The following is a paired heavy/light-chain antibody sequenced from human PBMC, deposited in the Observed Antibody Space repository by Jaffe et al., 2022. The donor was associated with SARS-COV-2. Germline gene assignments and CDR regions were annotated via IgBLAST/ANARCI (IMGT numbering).Light chain of an antibody. CDR2: RNN. J-gene: IGLJ3*02. CDR3: ASWDDSLSAWV. CDR1: NSDIETNY. V-gene: IGLV1-47*01. Sequence: TQPPSVSGTAGQRVTISCSGSNSDIETNYVYWYQQLPGTAPKLLIYRNNERPSGVPDRFSGSQSGSSTSLAVSGLRSEDEATYFCASWDDSLSAWVFGGGTKLTVL.
Heavy chain of an antibody. CDR2: LFNSGRV. V-gene: IGHV4-61*02. CDR1: GDSMNSHNFF. Sequence: QVQLQESGPGLLEPSQTLSLSCTVSGDSMNSHNFFWSWIRQPAGQGLEWIGRLFNSGRVDSNPSLKSRLTMSMDAAKNQFSLRLTSATAADTAVYFCAREAVSLKMRELLHDGFDVWGQGIKVTVSS. CDR3: AREAVSLKMRELLHDGFDV. J-gene: IGHJ3*01. D-gene: IGHD2-21*01.